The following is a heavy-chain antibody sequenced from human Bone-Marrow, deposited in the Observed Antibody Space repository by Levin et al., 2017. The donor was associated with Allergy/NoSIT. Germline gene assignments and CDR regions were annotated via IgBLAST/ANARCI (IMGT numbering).Heavy chain of an antibody. CDR2: ISSSGNHI. V-gene: IGHV3-21*06. J-gene: IGHJ4*02. CDR1: GFDFSRHT. D-gene: IGHD6-13*01. Sequence: GESLKISCAASGFDFSRHTMHWVRQAPGQGLEWVASISSSGNHIFSSDLLKGRFTISRDNAQSSLYLQLHSLRDGETAVYYCARDSLGASSSWYFFDWGGQGTLVTVSS. CDR3: ARDSLGASSSWYFFDW.